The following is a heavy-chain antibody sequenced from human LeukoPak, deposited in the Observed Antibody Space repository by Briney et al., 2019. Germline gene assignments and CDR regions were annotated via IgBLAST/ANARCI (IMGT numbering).Heavy chain of an antibody. Sequence: SETLSLTCAVYGGSFSGYYWSWIRQPPGKGLEWIGEINHSGSTNYNPSLKSRVTISVDTSKNQFSLKLSSVTAADTAVYYCAGQVRNRTARGYLDYWGQGTLVTVSS. CDR3: AGQVRNRTARGYLDY. CDR1: GGSFSGYY. J-gene: IGHJ4*02. CDR2: INHSGST. V-gene: IGHV4-34*01. D-gene: IGHD1-14*01.